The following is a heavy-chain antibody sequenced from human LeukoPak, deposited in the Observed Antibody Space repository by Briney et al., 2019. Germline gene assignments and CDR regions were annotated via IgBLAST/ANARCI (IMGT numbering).Heavy chain of an antibody. V-gene: IGHV3-9*01. Sequence: GRSLRLSCAASGFTFDDYAMHWVRQAPGKGLEWVSGISWNSGSIGYADSVKGRFTISRDNAKSSLYLQMNSLRAEDTALYYCAKGGGSSSWSLPNYYYYYMDVWGKGTTVTVSS. D-gene: IGHD6-13*01. CDR2: ISWNSGSI. CDR1: GFTFDDYA. CDR3: AKGGGSSSWSLPNYYYYYMDV. J-gene: IGHJ6*03.